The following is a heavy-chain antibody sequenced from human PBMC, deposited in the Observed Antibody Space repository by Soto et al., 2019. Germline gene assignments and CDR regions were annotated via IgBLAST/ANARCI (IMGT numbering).Heavy chain of an antibody. CDR3: ARDLYQGRYYYYGMDV. D-gene: IGHD2-2*01. Sequence: QVQLQESGPGLVKPSQTLSLTCTVSGGSISSGDYYWSWIRQPPGKGLEWIGYIYYSGSTYYNPSLKRRVTKSVDTSKIRGSLKLSSVTAADTAVYYCARDLYQGRYYYYGMDVWGQGTTVTVSS. V-gene: IGHV4-30-4*01. J-gene: IGHJ6*02. CDR2: IYYSGST. CDR1: GGSISSGDYY.